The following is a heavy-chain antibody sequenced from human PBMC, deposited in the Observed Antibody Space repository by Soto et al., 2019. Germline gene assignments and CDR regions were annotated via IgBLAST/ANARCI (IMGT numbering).Heavy chain of an antibody. CDR3: ATGGEWFVEEKEDY. J-gene: IGHJ4*02. CDR1: GFTFSNYD. D-gene: IGHD3-10*01. Sequence: QVQLVESGGGVVQPGRSLRLSCAVSGFTFSNYDMYWVRQAPGKGLEWVAVISYEGSNKYYSDSVKGRFTISRDNSKNTLYLQMNSLRAEDTAVYYCATGGEWFVEEKEDYWGQGTLVTVSS. V-gene: IGHV3-30*03. CDR2: ISYEGSNK.